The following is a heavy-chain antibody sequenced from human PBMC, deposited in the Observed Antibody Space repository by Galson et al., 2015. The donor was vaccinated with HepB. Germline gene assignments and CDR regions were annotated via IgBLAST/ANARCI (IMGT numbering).Heavy chain of an antibody. D-gene: IGHD4-17*01. V-gene: IGHV3-23*01. Sequence: SLRLSCAASGFVFRGYAMTWVRQAPGKGLQWVSTISGSGDTTYYADSVKGRFTISRDNAKNSLYLQMNSLRAEDAAVYYCARVADVDYGDHSHFDYWGQGTLVTVSA. CDR3: ARVADVDYGDHSHFDY. CDR2: ISGSGDTT. J-gene: IGHJ4*02. CDR1: GFVFRGYA.